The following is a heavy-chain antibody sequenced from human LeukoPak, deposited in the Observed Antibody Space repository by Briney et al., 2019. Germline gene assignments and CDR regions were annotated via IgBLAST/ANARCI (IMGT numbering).Heavy chain of an antibody. J-gene: IGHJ6*04. D-gene: IGHD3-16*02. CDR2: INHSGST. Sequence: SETLSLTCAVYGVSFSGYYWSWIRQPPGKGLEWIGEINHSGSTNYNPSLKSRVTISVDTSKNQFSLKVSSVTAADTAVYYCASLMDLSSYYYYYGVDVWGKGTTVTVSS. V-gene: IGHV4-34*01. CDR3: ASLMDLSSYYYYYGVDV. CDR1: GVSFSGYY.